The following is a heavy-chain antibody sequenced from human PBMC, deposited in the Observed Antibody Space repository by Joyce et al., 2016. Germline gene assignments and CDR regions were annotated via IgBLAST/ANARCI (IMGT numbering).Heavy chain of an antibody. CDR3: ARGRATLVRGDDYGYDY. CDR2: IFHSGSA. D-gene: IGHD3-10*01. CDR1: GGSLTSVSYY. J-gene: IGHJ4*02. Sequence: QLRLQETGPGLVKPSETLSLNCSVSGGSLTSVSYYGGWIRQPPGKGLEWIANIFHSGSAYYNPSLKRRLSSSLDKSNNLFSLRLGSLTAADTAVYYCARGRATLVRGDDYGYDYWGQGILVTVSS. V-gene: IGHV4-39*01.